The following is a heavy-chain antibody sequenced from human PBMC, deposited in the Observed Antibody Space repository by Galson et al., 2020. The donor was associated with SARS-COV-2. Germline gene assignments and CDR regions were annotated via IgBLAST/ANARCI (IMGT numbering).Heavy chain of an antibody. CDR1: GFIFSDAH. CDR2: IKNGGDTI. V-gene: IGHV3-11*01. J-gene: IGHJ5*02. Sequence: GESLKISCAASGFIFSDAHMTWIRQAPGTGLEWISYIKNGGDTIYYADSVKGRFTMSRDNANNLLYLQMNSLRVEDTAMYYCARESWGSLDPWGQGTLVTVST. D-gene: IGHD3-16*01. CDR3: ARESWGSLDP.